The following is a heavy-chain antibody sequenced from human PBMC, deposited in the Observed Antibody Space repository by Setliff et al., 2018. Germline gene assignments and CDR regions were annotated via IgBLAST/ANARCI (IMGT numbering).Heavy chain of an antibody. CDR2: VYYSGST. V-gene: IGHV4-39*01. CDR3: ARQHKGPGAMRGYYCNMDD. Sequence: SETLSLTCTVSGGSISSSSYYWGWIRQPPGKGWEWIGTVYYSGSTYFRPSIKSRVAVSVATSKNQYSLKVSTVTAADTAVYYCARQHKGPGAMRGYYCNMDDWGKGTTVTVSS. CDR1: GGSISSSSYY. J-gene: IGHJ6*03. D-gene: IGHD2-2*01.